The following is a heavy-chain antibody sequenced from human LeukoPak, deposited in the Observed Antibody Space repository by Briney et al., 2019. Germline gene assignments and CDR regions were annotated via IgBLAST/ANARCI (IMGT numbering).Heavy chain of an antibody. CDR3: AKDHGRKYSSGWYDGLGAFDI. V-gene: IGHV3-11*01. CDR2: ISSSGSTI. D-gene: IGHD6-19*01. Sequence: PGGSLRLSCAASGFTFSDYYMSWIRQAPGKGLEWVSYISSSGSTIYYADSLKGRFTISRDNAKNSLYLQMNSLRAEDTAVYYCAKDHGRKYSSGWYDGLGAFDIWGQGTMVTVSS. CDR1: GFTFSDYY. J-gene: IGHJ3*02.